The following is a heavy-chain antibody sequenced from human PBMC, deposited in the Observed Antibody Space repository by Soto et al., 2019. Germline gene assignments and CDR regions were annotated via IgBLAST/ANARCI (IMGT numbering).Heavy chain of an antibody. CDR3: AAGYRSPAFLPHFDY. J-gene: IGHJ4*02. CDR1: GFSLSTSGVG. CDR2: IYWDDDK. D-gene: IGHD3-9*01. Sequence: SGPTLVNPTQTLTLTCTFSGFSLSTSGVGVGWIRQPPGKALEWLALIYWDDDKRYSPSLKSRLTITKDTSKNQVVLTMTNMDPVDTAVYYCAAGYRSPAFLPHFDYWGQGTLVTVSS. V-gene: IGHV2-5*02.